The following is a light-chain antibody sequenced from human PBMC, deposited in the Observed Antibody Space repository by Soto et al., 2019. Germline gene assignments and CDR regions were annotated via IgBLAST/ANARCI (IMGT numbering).Light chain of an antibody. CDR1: SSNIGAGYD. CDR2: GNS. CDR3: QAYDSSLSGAV. V-gene: IGLV1-40*01. J-gene: IGLJ2*01. Sequence: QSVLTQPPSVSGAPGQRVTISCTGSSSNIGAGYDVHWYQQLPGTAPKLLKYGNSNRPSGVPDRFSGSKSGTSASLAITGLQAEDEADYYCQAYDSSLSGAVFGGGTKLTVL.